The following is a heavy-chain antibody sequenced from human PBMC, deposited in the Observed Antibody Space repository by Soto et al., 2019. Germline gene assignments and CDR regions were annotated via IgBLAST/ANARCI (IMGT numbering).Heavy chain of an antibody. CDR2: IVVGSGNT. Sequence: SVKVSCKASGFTFTSSAVQWVRQARGQRLEWIGWIVVGSGNTNYAQKFQERVTITRDMSTSTAYMELSSLRSEDTAVYYCAAGQVYYDFWSGYYSSWFDPWGQGTLVTVSS. D-gene: IGHD3-3*01. J-gene: IGHJ5*02. CDR1: GFTFTSSA. V-gene: IGHV1-58*01. CDR3: AAGQVYYDFWSGYYSSWFDP.